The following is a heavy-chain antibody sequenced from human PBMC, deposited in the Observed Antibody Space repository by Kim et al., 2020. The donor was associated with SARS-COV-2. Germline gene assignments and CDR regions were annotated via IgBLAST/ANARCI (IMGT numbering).Heavy chain of an antibody. D-gene: IGHD6-13*01. Sequence: TCYRPFLKRRGTISVDTSKNQYSLKLSPVTAADTAVYYCARGGSSWLFDYWGQGTLVTVSS. V-gene: IGHV4-30-2*05. CDR3: ARGGSSWLFDY. CDR2: T. J-gene: IGHJ4*02.